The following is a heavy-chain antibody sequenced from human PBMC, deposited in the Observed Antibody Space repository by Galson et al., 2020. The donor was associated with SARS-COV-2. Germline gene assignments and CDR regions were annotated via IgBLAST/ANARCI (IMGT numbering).Heavy chain of an antibody. V-gene: IGHV3-23*01. D-gene: IGHD3-22*01. J-gene: IGHJ4*02. CDR3: AKHVVLTSGHHFDF. Sequence: GESLKISCAVSGFSFSSHAISWVRQAPGKGLERVSSISGSGGTTYYADPVKGRFTISRDESKTTVFLQMNSLRVEDTAVYYCAKHVVLTSGHHFDFWGQGTLVTVSS. CDR2: ISGSGGTT. CDR1: GFSFSSHA.